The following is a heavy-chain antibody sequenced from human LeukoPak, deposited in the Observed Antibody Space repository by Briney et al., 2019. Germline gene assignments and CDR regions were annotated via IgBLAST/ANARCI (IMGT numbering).Heavy chain of an antibody. CDR3: ARGRVSSSTWYSTYYNYFYMDV. V-gene: IGHV4-59*01. J-gene: IGHJ6*03. CDR2: VDHTGST. Sequence: SETLSLTCSVSDDSITMYYRTWIRQPPGKGLEWIGHVDHTGSTNFNPSLNGRVSISRDTTKNLFSLRLRSVTAADTAVYFCARGRVSSSTWYSTYYNYFYMDVWGKGTTVTVSS. D-gene: IGHD1-1*01. CDR1: DDSITMYY.